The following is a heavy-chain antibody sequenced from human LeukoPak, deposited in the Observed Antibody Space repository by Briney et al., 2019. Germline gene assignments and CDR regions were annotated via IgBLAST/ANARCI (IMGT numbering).Heavy chain of an antibody. CDR2: INSDGSST. Sequence: QSGGSLRLSCAASGFTFSSYWMHWVRQAPGKGLVCVSRINSDGSSTSYADSVKGRFTISRDNAKNTLYLQMNSLRAEDTAVYYCARESGYSYGYFYYWGQGTLVTVSS. D-gene: IGHD5-18*01. CDR1: GFTFSSYW. V-gene: IGHV3-74*01. J-gene: IGHJ4*02. CDR3: ARESGYSYGYFYY.